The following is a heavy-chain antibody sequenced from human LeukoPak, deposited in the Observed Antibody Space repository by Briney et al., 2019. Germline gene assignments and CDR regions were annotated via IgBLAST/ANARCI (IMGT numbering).Heavy chain of an antibody. CDR1: GYTFTGYY. D-gene: IGHD5-18*01. CDR3: ARDAVSRSAIDY. Sequence: ASVKVSCKASGYTFTGYYMHWVGQAPGQGLEWMGWINPNSGGTNYAQKFQGRVTMTRDTSISTAYMELSRLRSDDTAVYYCARDAVSRSAIDYWGQGTLVTVSS. CDR2: INPNSGGT. V-gene: IGHV1-2*02. J-gene: IGHJ4*02.